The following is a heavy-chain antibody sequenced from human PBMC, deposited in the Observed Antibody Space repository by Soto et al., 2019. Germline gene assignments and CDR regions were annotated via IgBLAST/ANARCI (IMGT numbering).Heavy chain of an antibody. V-gene: IGHV1-3*01. Sequence: DSVKVSCKASGYDFSNYAMHCVRHAPGQRLEWMGMINPVNGNTKYSERFQGRVTITRNTSASTADMELSSLRSEDTAVYFCARVSYYDIWSGYYTNWGHGTLVTVSS. CDR3: ARVSYYDIWSGYYTN. J-gene: IGHJ4*01. D-gene: IGHD3-3*01. CDR2: INPVNGNT. CDR1: GYDFSNYA.